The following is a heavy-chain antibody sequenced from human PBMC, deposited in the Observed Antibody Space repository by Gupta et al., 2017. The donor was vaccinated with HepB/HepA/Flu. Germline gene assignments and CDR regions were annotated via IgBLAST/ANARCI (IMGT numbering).Heavy chain of an antibody. Sequence: QVQLQESGPGLVKPSETLSLTCTVSGGSISSYYWSWIRQPPGKGLEWMGYIYYSGSTNYNPSLKRRVTISVDTSKNQFSLKLSSVTAAETAVYYCARDLLGRRAAAGQGWFDPWGQGTLVTVSS. CDR2: IYYSGST. D-gene: IGHD6-13*01. CDR3: ARDLLGRRAAAGQGWFDP. V-gene: IGHV4-59*01. CDR1: GGSISSYY. J-gene: IGHJ5*02.